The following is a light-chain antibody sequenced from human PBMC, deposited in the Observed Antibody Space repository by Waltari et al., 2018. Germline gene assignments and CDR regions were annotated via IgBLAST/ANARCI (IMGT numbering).Light chain of an antibody. CDR2: AAS. Sequence: DIQMTQSPSSLSASVGDRVTITCRASQDISNYLVWFQQKPGKAPKSLIYAASNLQSGVPSKFRGSGSGTDFTLTISSLQPEDFGTYYCHQFHTYPFTFGGGTKVEIK. CDR1: QDISNY. V-gene: IGKV1-16*02. J-gene: IGKJ4*01. CDR3: HQFHTYPFT.